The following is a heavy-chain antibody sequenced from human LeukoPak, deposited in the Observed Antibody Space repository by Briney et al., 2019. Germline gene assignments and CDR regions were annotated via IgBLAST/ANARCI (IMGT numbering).Heavy chain of an antibody. CDR1: GGTFSSYA. D-gene: IGHD6-6*01. CDR2: IIPILGIA. V-gene: IGHV1-69*04. J-gene: IGHJ6*02. CDR3: ARETECSSSPYYYGMDV. Sequence: GSSVKVSCKASGGTFSSYAISWVRQAPGQGLEWMGRIIPILGIANYAQKFQGRVTITADKSTSTAYMELSSLRSEDTAVYYCARETECSSSPYYYGMDVWGQGTTVTVSS.